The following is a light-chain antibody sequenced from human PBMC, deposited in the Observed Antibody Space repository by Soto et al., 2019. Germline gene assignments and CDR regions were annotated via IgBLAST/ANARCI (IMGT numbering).Light chain of an antibody. J-gene: IGLJ1*01. V-gene: IGLV2-14*03. CDR2: DVA. Sequence: QSALTQPASVSDSPGQSITISCTGTSSDVGGSNFVSWYQQHPGKPPKLIIYDVANRPSGVSNRFSGSKSGSTASLTISGLQAEDEAEYYCSSYTNINTRACVFGTGTKLTVL. CDR3: SSYTNINTRACV. CDR1: SSDVGGSNF.